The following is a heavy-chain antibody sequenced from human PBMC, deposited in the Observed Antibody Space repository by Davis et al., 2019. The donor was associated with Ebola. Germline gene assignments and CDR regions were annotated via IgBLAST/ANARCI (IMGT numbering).Heavy chain of an antibody. V-gene: IGHV1-18*01. Sequence: ASVKVSCKASGYTFTSYAISWVRQAPGQGLEWMGWISAYNGNTNYAQKLQGRVTMTTDTSTSTAYMELRSLRSDDTAVYYCARDPIKHCTGGVCQGGVDYWGQGTLVTVSS. CDR2: ISAYNGNT. CDR3: ARDPIKHCTGGVCQGGVDY. J-gene: IGHJ4*02. D-gene: IGHD2-8*02. CDR1: GYTFTSYA.